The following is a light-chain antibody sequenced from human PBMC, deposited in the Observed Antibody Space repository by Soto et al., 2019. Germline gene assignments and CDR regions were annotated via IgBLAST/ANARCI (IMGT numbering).Light chain of an antibody. J-gene: IGLJ2*01. CDR2: SND. CDR3: AAWDDRLNAVI. CDR1: SSNIGSNA. V-gene: IGLV1-44*01. Sequence: QSVLTQPPSASGTPGQRVTISCSGSSSNIGSNAVSWYQQLAGTAPKLLIYSNDQRPSGVPVRFSGSKSGASASLAISGLQSEDDSDYYCAAWDDRLNAVIFGGRTKLTVL.